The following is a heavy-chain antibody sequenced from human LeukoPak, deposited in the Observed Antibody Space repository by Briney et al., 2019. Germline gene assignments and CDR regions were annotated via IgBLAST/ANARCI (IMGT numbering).Heavy chain of an antibody. CDR2: ISGDGART. CDR1: GFSFNNYV. V-gene: IGHV3-23*01. J-gene: IGHJ4*02. CDR3: AKTVVVITFRFDS. D-gene: IGHD2-21*01. Sequence: GGSLRLSCAASGFSFNNYVMSWVRQAPGKGLEWVSAISGDGARTYYADSVKGRFTISRDNSKNTLDLQMNSLRAEDTAIYYCAKTVVVITFRFDSWGQGSLVTVSS.